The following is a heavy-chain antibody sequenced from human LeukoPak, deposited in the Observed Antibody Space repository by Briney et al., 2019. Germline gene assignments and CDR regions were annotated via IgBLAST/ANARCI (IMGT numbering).Heavy chain of an antibody. CDR1: GGSISTFY. CDR3: ARVRGSSWNTGYYYHFMDV. Sequence: SETLSLTCAVSGGSISTFYWSWIRQPAGKGLEWIGRIYTSRSTNYNPSLKSRVTMSIDTSKNQFSLKLSSVTAADTAVYCARVRGSSWNTGYYYHFMDVWGKGTTVTISS. V-gene: IGHV4-4*07. J-gene: IGHJ6*03. D-gene: IGHD6-13*01. CDR2: IYTSRST.